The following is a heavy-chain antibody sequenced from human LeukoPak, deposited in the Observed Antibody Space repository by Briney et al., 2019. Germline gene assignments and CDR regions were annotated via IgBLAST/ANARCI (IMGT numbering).Heavy chain of an antibody. CDR2: INPNSGGT. D-gene: IGHD3-10*01. Sequence: ASVKVSCKAAGYTFTGYYMHWVRQAHEQGLEWMGWINPNSGGTNYAQKFQGSVTMTRDTSISTAYMELSRLRSDDTAVYYCARVFTMVRGVITPYFDYWGQGTLVTVSS. J-gene: IGHJ4*02. CDR3: ARVFTMVRGVITPYFDY. V-gene: IGHV1-2*02. CDR1: GYTFTGYY.